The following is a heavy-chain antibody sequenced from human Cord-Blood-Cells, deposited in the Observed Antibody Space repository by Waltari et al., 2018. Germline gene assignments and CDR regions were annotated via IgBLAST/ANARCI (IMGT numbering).Heavy chain of an antibody. CDR1: GYTFTSYD. Sequence: GQSGAEVKKPGASVKVSCKASGYTFTSYDINWVRQATGQGLEWMGWMNPNSGNTGDAQKFQGRVTMTRNTSISTAYMELSSLRSEDTAVYYCARSDYDILTGPYWYFDLWGRGTLVTVSS. J-gene: IGHJ2*01. CDR3: ARSDYDILTGPYWYFDL. CDR2: MNPNSGNT. V-gene: IGHV1-8*01. D-gene: IGHD3-9*01.